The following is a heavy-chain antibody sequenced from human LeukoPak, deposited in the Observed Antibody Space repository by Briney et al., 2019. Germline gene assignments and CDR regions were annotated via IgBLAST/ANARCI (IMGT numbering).Heavy chain of an antibody. CDR3: ARDFYDSSGYYHGGY. D-gene: IGHD3-22*01. V-gene: IGHV3-7*01. Sequence: GGSLRLSCAASGFTFSSYLMSWVRQAPGKGLEWVAYIKPDGSEKDYVDTVKGRFTISRDNAKNSLYLQMNSLRAEGTAVYYCARDFYDSSGYYHGGYWGQGTLVTVSA. CDR2: IKPDGSEK. CDR1: GFTFSSYL. J-gene: IGHJ4*02.